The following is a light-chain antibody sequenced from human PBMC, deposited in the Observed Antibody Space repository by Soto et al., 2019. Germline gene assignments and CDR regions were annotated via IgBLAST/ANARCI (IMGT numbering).Light chain of an antibody. CDR1: QSIHTS. CDR2: DST. Sequence: VLTQSPATLSLSPGERATLSCRASQSIHTSLAWYQQKSGKPPRLVIYDSTLRANGVPDRFSGSGSGADFTLHISRLEPEDFAVYYCQQYGNSPITFGQGTRLEIK. V-gene: IGKV3-20*01. CDR3: QQYGNSPIT. J-gene: IGKJ5*01.